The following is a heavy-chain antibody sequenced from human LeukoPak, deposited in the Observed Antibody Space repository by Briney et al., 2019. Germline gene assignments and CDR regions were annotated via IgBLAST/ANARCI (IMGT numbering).Heavy chain of an antibody. J-gene: IGHJ5*02. CDR1: GFTFSSYA. CDR3: AKEGYCSSTSCYVYPNWFDP. Sequence: GGSLRLSCAASGFTFSSYAMGWVRQAPGKGLEWVSAISGSGGSTHYADSVKGRFTISRDNSKNTLYLQMNSLRAEDTAVYYCAKEGYCSSTSCYVYPNWFDPWGQGTLVTVSS. CDR2: ISGSGGST. D-gene: IGHD2-2*01. V-gene: IGHV3-23*01.